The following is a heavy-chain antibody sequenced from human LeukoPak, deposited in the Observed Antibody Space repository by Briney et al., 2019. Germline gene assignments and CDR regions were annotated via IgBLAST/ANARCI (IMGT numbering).Heavy chain of an antibody. J-gene: IGHJ4*02. V-gene: IGHV3-23*01. CDR2: ISPAGDST. CDR1: GFTFSDYS. Sequence: GGSLRLSCAASGFTFSDYSMSWVRQAPGAGLEWVSAISPAGDSTADADSVKGRFTISRDNSKSTLYLQMNGLTAEDTALYYCARRLVTAGVTDFFDCWGQGTLVSVSS. D-gene: IGHD2-2*01. CDR3: ARRLVTAGVTDFFDC.